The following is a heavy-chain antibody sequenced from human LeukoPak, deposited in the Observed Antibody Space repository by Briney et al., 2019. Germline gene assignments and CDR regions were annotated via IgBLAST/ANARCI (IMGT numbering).Heavy chain of an antibody. CDR3: AEDEQWLVQAPSQLLDY. CDR1: GFTFSSYG. J-gene: IGHJ4*02. D-gene: IGHD6-19*01. CDR2: ISYDGSNK. Sequence: GRSLRLSCAASGFTFSSYGMHWVRQAPRKGLEWVAVISYDGSNKYYADSVKGRFTISRDNSKNTLYLQMNSLRAEDTAVYYCAEDEQWLVQAPSQLLDYWGQGTLVTVSS. V-gene: IGHV3-30*18.